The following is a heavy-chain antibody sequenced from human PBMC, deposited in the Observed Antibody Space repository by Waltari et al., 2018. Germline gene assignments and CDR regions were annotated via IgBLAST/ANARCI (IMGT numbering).Heavy chain of an antibody. CDR2: FDPDDGET. D-gene: IGHD6-19*01. V-gene: IGHV1-24*01. CDR3: AAPMPDSAVAGTPFDY. J-gene: IGHJ4*02. Sequence: QVQLVQSGAEVKKPGASVKVSCKVSGYTLTELSMHWVRQAPGKGLEWMGGFDPDDGETIYAQKFQGRVTMTEDTSTDTAYMELSSLRSEDTAVYYCAAPMPDSAVAGTPFDYWGQGTLVTVSS. CDR1: GYTLTELS.